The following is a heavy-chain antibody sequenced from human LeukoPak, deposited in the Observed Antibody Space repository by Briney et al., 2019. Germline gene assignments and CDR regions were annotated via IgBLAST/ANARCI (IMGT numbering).Heavy chain of an antibody. Sequence: GGSLRLSCAASGFXFSNYDIHWVRQAPGKGLEWVAVISYDGTNKYYADSVKGRFTISRDNSKSTLYLQMNSLRAEDTAVYYCAKENDFVYWGQGTLVTVSS. CDR3: AKENDFVY. V-gene: IGHV3-30*18. J-gene: IGHJ4*02. CDR1: GFXFSNYD. D-gene: IGHD3-3*01. CDR2: ISYDGTNK.